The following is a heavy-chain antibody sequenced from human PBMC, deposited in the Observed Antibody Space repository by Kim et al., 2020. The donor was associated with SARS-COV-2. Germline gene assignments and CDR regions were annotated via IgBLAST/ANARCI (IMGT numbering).Heavy chain of an antibody. CDR1: GYTFISYY. J-gene: IGHJ4*02. D-gene: IGHD3-22*01. Sequence: ASVKVSCKASGYTFISYYVHWVRQAPGQGLEWMGVINPSGGSTSYAQRFQGRVTMTRDTSTSTVYMDLSSLRSEDTAVYYCARGGAAYYYDSSGYYFWGQGTLVTVSS. V-gene: IGHV1-46*01. CDR2: INPSGGST. CDR3: ARGGAAYYYDSSGYYF.